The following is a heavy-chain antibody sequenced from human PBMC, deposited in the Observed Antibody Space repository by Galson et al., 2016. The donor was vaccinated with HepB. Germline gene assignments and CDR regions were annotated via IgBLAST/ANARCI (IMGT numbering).Heavy chain of an antibody. CDR3: AHGSGWLLDP. J-gene: IGHJ5*02. Sequence: PALVKPTQTRTLTCTFSGFSLRSAAVGVGWVRQAPGEAPEWLAFIYWDDAKYFSPPLSSRLTITKDTSKNQVVLTMTNMDPVDTGTYYCAHGSGWLLDPWGQGTLVTVSS. CDR1: GFSLRSAAVG. D-gene: IGHD6-19*01. V-gene: IGHV2-5*02. CDR2: IYWDDAK.